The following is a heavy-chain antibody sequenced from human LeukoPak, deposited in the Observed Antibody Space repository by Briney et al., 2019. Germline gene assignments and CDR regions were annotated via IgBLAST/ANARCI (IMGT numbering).Heavy chain of an antibody. Sequence: ASVNVSCKASGYTFTSYAMHWVRQAPGQRLEWMGWINAGNGNTKYSQKFQGRVTITRDTSASTAYMELSSLRPEDTAVYYCARGDYSNYYFDYWGQGTLVTVSS. CDR2: INAGNGNT. J-gene: IGHJ4*02. V-gene: IGHV1-3*01. CDR1: GYTFTSYA. CDR3: ARGDYSNYYFDY. D-gene: IGHD4-11*01.